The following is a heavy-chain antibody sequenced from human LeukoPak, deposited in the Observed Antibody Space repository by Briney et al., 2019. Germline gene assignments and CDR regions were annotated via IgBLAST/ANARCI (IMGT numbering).Heavy chain of an antibody. J-gene: IGHJ4*02. CDR2: ISGSGGST. V-gene: IGHV3-23*01. CDR1: GFTFSNYG. CDR3: ANEQIRADY. Sequence: GGSLRLSCAASGFTFSNYGMHWVRQAPGKGLEWVSAISGSGGSTYYADSVKGRFTISRDNSKNTLYLQMNSLRAEDTAVYYCANEQIRADYWGQGTLVTVSS.